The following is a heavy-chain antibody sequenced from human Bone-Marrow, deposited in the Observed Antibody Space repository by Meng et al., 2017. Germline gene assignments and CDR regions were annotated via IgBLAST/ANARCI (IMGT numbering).Heavy chain of an antibody. J-gene: IGHJ2*01. D-gene: IGHD6-19*01. V-gene: IGHV1-8*03. CDR1: GYTFTSYD. CDR2: MNPNSGNT. CDR3: ARDFIRSGWYKYTYWYFAL. Sequence: ASVKVSCKASGYTFTSYDINWVRQATGQGLEWMGWMNPNSGNTGYAQKFQGRVTITRNTSISTAYMELSSLRSEDTAVYYCARDFIRSGWYKYTYWYFALWGRGTLVTVSS.